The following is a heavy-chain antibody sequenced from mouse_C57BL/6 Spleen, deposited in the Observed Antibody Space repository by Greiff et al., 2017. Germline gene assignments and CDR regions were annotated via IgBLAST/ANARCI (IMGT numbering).Heavy chain of an antibody. Sequence: QVQLQQSDAELVKPGASVKISCKVSGYTFTDHSIHWMKQRPGQGLEWIGCIYPRDGSTKYNEKFKGKATFTVDKSSSTAYMLLSSLTSEDSAVYFCARGREVINTVVPDYWGQGTTLTVSS. V-gene: IGHV1-78*01. D-gene: IGHD1-1*01. CDR2: IYPRDGST. CDR1: GYTFTDHS. J-gene: IGHJ2*01. CDR3: ARGREVINTVVPDY.